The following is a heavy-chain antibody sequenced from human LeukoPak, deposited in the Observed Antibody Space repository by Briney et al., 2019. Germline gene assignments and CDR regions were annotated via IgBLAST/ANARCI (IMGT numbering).Heavy chain of an antibody. J-gene: IGHJ4*02. Sequence: TLSLTCTVSGGSISSGSYYWSWIRQPAGKGLEWIGRIYTSGSTNYNPSLKSRVTISVDTSKNQFSLKLSSVTAADTAVYYCARVLRGRHPFDYWGQGTLVTVSS. CDR1: GGSISSGSYY. V-gene: IGHV4-61*02. CDR2: IYTSGST. CDR3: ARVLRGRHPFDY.